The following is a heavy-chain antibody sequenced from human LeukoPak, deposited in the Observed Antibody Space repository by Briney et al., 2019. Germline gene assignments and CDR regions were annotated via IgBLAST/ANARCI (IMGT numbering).Heavy chain of an antibody. J-gene: IGHJ6*03. CDR3: ARDRWVWGEYYYYMDV. V-gene: IGHV3-7*01. Sequence: GGSLRLSCAASGFTFSSYWMSWVRQAPGKGLEWVANIKQDGSEKYYVDSVKGRFTISRDNAKNSLYLQMNSLRAEDTAVYYCARDRWVWGEYYYYMDVWGKGTTVTVSS. CDR1: GFTFSSYW. CDR2: IKQDGSEK. D-gene: IGHD3-16*01.